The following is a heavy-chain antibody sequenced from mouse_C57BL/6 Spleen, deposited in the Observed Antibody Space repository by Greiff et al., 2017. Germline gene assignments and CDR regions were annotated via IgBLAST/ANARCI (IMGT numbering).Heavy chain of an antibody. J-gene: IGHJ2*01. CDR1: GYTFADYE. CDR3: TICKTPSFDY. D-gene: IGHD6-5*01. Sequence: VQLQQSGTELMRPGDSVTLSCKASGYTFADYEMQWVKQTPVHGLEWSGAMDPETGGTAYNQRFPGKAILTADKSSSFSYMELRSLTTEDSAVYYCTICKTPSFDYWGQGITLTVSS. V-gene: IGHV1-15*01. CDR2: MDPETGGT.